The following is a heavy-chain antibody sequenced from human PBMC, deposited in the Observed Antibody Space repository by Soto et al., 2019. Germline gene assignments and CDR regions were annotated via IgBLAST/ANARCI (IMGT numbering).Heavy chain of an antibody. Sequence: SETLSLTCTVSGGSISSYYWGWIRQPPGKGLEWIGYIHYSGSTNYNPSLRSRVTISVDTPKNQFSLKVNSMIAADTAIYYCARGGVAARKGRWFDPWGQGTLVTVSS. CDR2: IHYSGST. J-gene: IGHJ5*02. V-gene: IGHV4-59*01. D-gene: IGHD6-25*01. CDR3: ARGGVAARKGRWFDP. CDR1: GGSISSYY.